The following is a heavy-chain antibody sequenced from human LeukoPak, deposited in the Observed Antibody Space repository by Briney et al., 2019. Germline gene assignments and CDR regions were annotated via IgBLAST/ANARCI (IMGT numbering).Heavy chain of an antibody. CDR1: GVSISSSNSY. D-gene: IGHD3/OR15-3a*01. V-gene: IGHV4-39*01. CDR2: IYYTGKT. CDR3: ARQTGSGLFILP. Sequence: SETLSLTCTVSGVSISSSNSYWGWLRQPPGTGREGSGSIYYTGKTYYNASLKSRITISINTCKKQITLRLTSVTATDTAVYYCARQTGSGLFILPGGQGTLVTVSS. J-gene: IGHJ4*02.